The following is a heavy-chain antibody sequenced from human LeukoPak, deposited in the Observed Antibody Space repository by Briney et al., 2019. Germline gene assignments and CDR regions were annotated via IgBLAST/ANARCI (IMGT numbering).Heavy chain of an antibody. Sequence: PSETLSPTCSVSGGSIGTYYWSWIRQPPGKGLEWIGYIYYSGSTNYNPSLESRVTISVDTSKNHFSLKLNSVTAADTAVYYCARHAYGGNSDFQHWGQGTVVTVSS. D-gene: IGHD4-23*01. CDR1: GGSIGTYY. V-gene: IGHV4-59*08. CDR3: ARHAYGGNSDFQH. CDR2: IYYSGST. J-gene: IGHJ1*01.